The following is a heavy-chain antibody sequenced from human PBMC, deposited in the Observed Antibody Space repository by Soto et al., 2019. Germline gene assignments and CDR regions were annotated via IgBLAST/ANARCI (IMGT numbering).Heavy chain of an antibody. CDR2: INTYNGNT. CDR3: ARVDVYVTPSPQDV. CDR1: GYTFTRYG. V-gene: IGHV1-18*01. D-gene: IGHD3-16*01. J-gene: IGHJ6*02. Sequence: QVQLVQSGAEVKNPGASVKVSCKASGYTFTRYGIGWARQAPGQGLEWMGWINTYNGNTNYAQNVQGRVTLTTDTSTSTAYMELRSLRSNDTAIYYCARVDVYVTPSPQDVWGQGTTVIVSS.